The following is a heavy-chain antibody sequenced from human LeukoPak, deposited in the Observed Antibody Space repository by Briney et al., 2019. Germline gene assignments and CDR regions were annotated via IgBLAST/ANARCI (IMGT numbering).Heavy chain of an antibody. CDR2: ISNSGNTK. CDR1: GFTFSSYE. D-gene: IGHD3-16*01. J-gene: IGHJ4*02. Sequence: PGGTLRLSCAASGFTFSSYEMNWVRQAPGKGLEWISYISNSGNTKHNADSVKGRLTISRDNAKNSLYLQMNSLRAEDTAVYYCAKGGMMSMYYWGQGTLVTVPS. V-gene: IGHV3-48*03. CDR3: AKGGMMSMYY.